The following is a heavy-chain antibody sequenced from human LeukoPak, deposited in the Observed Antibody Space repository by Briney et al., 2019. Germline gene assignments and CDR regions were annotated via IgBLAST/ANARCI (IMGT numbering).Heavy chain of an antibody. V-gene: IGHV3-53*01. CDR1: GFTVSSNY. CDR2: IYSGGST. Sequence: GGSLRLSCAASGFTVSSNYMSWVRQAPGKGLEWVSVIYSGGSTYYADSVKGRFTISRDNSKNTLYLQMNSLRAEDTAVYYCAKDGDTAMVTDPLDYWGQGTLVTVSS. D-gene: IGHD5-18*01. J-gene: IGHJ4*02. CDR3: AKDGDTAMVTDPLDY.